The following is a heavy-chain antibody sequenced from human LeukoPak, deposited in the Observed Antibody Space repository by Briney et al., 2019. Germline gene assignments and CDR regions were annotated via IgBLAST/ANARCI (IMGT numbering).Heavy chain of an antibody. CDR2: IYYSGST. V-gene: IGHV4-39*07. CDR3: ARDLPQSSREVDYGMDV. D-gene: IGHD6-13*01. Sequence: PSETLSLTCTVSGGSISSSSYYWGWIRQPPGKGLEWIGSIYYSGSTYYNPSLKSRVTISVDTSKNQFSLKLSSVTAADTAVYYCARDLPQSSREVDYGMDVWGQGTTVTVSS. J-gene: IGHJ6*02. CDR1: GGSISSSSYY.